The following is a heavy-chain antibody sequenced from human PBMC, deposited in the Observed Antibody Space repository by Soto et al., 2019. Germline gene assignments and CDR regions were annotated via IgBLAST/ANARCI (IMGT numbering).Heavy chain of an antibody. Sequence: QVQLVESGVGLVKPGGSLRLSCAASGFTFSDYYMSWIRQAPGKGLEWVSFISSIGSTIYYAASVKGRFTISRDNAKNSLYLQMNSLSAEDTAVYYCARSPFGFGELSHLNWFDPWGQGTLVTVSS. V-gene: IGHV3-11*01. CDR3: ARSPFGFGELSHLNWFDP. CDR1: GFTFSDYY. J-gene: IGHJ5*02. CDR2: ISSIGSTI. D-gene: IGHD3-10*01.